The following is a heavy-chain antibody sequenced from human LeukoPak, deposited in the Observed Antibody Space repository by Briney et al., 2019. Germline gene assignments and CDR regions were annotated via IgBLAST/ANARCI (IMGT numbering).Heavy chain of an antibody. V-gene: IGHV4-59*12. CDR3: ARGTRTQYYYDSSGYSNWFDP. CDR2: IYYSGST. D-gene: IGHD3-22*01. J-gene: IGHJ5*02. CDR1: GGSISSFY. Sequence: SETLSHTCTVSGGSISSFYWSWIRQPPGKGLEWIGYIYYSGSTNYNPSLKSRVTISVDTSKNQFSLKLSSVTAADTAVYYCARGTRTQYYYDSSGYSNWFDPWGQGTLVTVSS.